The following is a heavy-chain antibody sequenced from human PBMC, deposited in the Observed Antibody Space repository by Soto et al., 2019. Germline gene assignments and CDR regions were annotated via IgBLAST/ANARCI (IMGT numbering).Heavy chain of an antibody. V-gene: IGHV3-11*06. D-gene: IGHD6-13*01. CDR1: GFSFSDYY. J-gene: IGHJ4*02. Sequence: QVQLVESGGGLVKPGGSLRLSCAASGFSFSDYYMSWIRQAPGKGLEWVSYIVIGSDYTNYADSVKGRFTISRDNAKNSLYLEMNNLRVEDTAVYYCARLRASSWYMGGYLDYWGQGTLVTVSS. CDR3: ARLRASSWYMGGYLDY. CDR2: IVIGSDYT.